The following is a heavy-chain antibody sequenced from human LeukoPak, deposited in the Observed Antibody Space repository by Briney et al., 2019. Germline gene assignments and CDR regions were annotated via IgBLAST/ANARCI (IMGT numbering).Heavy chain of an antibody. CDR2: VNWSGAST. CDR1: GFTFDDYG. Sequence: GGSLRLSCAASGFTFDDYGMNWGRQAPGKGLEWVCGVNWSGASTGYADFVKGRFTISRDNAKNSLYLQMNSLRAEDTALYYCARDLFHGSSSYFDYRGQGTLVTVSS. D-gene: IGHD3-10*01. CDR3: ARDLFHGSSSYFDY. V-gene: IGHV3-20*04. J-gene: IGHJ4*02.